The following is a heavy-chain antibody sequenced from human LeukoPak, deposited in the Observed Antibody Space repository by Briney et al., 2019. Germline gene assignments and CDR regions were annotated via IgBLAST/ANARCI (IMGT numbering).Heavy chain of an antibody. D-gene: IGHD5-24*01. CDR2: IYYSGST. CDR3: ARHRQGRDGFPY. CDR1: GGSISSSSYY. J-gene: IGHJ4*02. Sequence: SETLSLTCTVSGGSISSSSYYWGWIRQPPGKGLEWIGSIYYSGSTYYNPSLKSRVTISVDTSKNQFSLKLSSVTAADTAVYYCARHRQGRDGFPYWGQGTLVTVSS. V-gene: IGHV4-39*01.